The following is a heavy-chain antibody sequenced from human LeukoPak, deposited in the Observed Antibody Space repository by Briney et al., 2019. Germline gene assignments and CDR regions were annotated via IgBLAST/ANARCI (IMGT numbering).Heavy chain of an antibody. CDR3: VREERLHSGSLDY. CDR1: GYTFISYG. V-gene: IGHV1-18*01. D-gene: IGHD1-26*01. Sequence: AAVKVSCNASGYTFISYGITWVRQAPGQGLEWMGWSSPSNGDTHYAQKFQGRLTMTTDTSTSTAYMEVRSLRSDDTAVYYCVREERLHSGSLDYWGQGTLVTVSS. J-gene: IGHJ4*02. CDR2: SSPSNGDT.